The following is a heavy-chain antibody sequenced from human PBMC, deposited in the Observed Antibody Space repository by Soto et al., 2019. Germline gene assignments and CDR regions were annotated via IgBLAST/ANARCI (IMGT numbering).Heavy chain of an antibody. V-gene: IGHV3-21*01. CDR1: GFTFSSYI. CDR3: ARGGRYDLESPIDY. J-gene: IGHJ4*02. CDR2: MRSGSDYM. D-gene: IGHD1-26*01. Sequence: GGSLRLSCAASGFTFSSYIMIWVRQAPGMGLEWVSSMRSGSDYMYNADSVKGRFAISRDNAKNSLYLQMNSLRVEDTAVYFCARGGRYDLESPIDYWGQGTQVTVSS.